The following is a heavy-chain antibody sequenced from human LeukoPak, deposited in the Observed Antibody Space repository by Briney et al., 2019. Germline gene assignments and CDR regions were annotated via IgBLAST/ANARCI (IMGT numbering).Heavy chain of an antibody. J-gene: IGHJ5*02. Sequence: GGSLRLSCAASGFTFSSYGMSWVRQAPGKGLEWVSVISTSGGGTYYADSVKGRFTISRDNSKNTLYLQMNSLRVEDTAVYYCARDRGRNWFDPWGQGTLVTVSS. D-gene: IGHD5-24*01. CDR1: GFTFSSYG. V-gene: IGHV3-23*01. CDR2: ISTSGGGT. CDR3: ARDRGRNWFDP.